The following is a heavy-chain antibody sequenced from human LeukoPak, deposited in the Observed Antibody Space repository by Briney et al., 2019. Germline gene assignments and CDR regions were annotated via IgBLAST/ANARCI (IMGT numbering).Heavy chain of an antibody. Sequence: SETLSLTCTVSGDSISSSNSYWGWIRQPPGKGLEWIGSIYYSGNTYYNASLKSRVTISVDTSKNQFSLTLSSVTAADTAVYYCAREGMATIRGFDYWGQGTLVTVSS. CDR2: IYYSGNT. CDR1: GDSISSSNSY. CDR3: AREGMATIRGFDY. V-gene: IGHV4-39*07. J-gene: IGHJ4*02. D-gene: IGHD5-24*01.